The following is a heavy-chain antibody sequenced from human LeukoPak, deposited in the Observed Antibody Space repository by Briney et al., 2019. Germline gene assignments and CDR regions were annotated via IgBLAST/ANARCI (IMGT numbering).Heavy chain of an antibody. CDR3: ARAETTGYYYYFDY. V-gene: IGHV3-53*01. CDR2: MYSGGST. Sequence: GGSLRLSCAASGFTVSSNYMSWVRPAPGKGLEWVSVMYSGGSTYYTDCVQGRFTISTDKTKKTLYIQMNSLRDENTAVYYCARAETTGYYYYFDYWGQGTLVTVSS. J-gene: IGHJ4*02. CDR1: GFTVSSNY. D-gene: IGHD3-9*01.